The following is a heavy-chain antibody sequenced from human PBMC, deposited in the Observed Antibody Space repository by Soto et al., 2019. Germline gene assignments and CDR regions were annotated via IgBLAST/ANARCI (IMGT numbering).Heavy chain of an antibody. CDR1: GGSISSGGYY. V-gene: IGHV4-31*03. Sequence: QVQLQESGPGLVKPSQTLSLTCTVSGGSISSGGYYWSWIRQHPGKGLEWIGYIYYSGSTYYNPSLKIRVTISVDPSKNQFSLKLSSVTAADTAVYYCAREVVAATMGIDPWGQGTLVTVSS. CDR2: IYYSGST. CDR3: AREVVAATMGIDP. J-gene: IGHJ5*02. D-gene: IGHD2-15*01.